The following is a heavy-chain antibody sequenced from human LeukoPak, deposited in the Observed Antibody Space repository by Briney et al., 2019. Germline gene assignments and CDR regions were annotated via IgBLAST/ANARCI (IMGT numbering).Heavy chain of an antibody. CDR1: GGTFISYA. CDR3: ARDPDYGGNYFDY. V-gene: IGHV1-69*04. J-gene: IGHJ4*02. Sequence: ASVKVSCKASGGTFISYAISWVRQAPGQGLEWMGRIIPILGIANYAQKFQGRVTITADKSTSTAYMELSSLRSEDTAVYYCARDPDYGGNYFDYWGQGTLVTVSS. CDR2: IIPILGIA. D-gene: IGHD4-23*01.